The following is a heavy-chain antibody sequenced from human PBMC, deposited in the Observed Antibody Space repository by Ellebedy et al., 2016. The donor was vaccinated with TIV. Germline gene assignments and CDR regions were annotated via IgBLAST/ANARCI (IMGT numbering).Heavy chain of an antibody. CDR2: ISNDGSTK. CDR3: AKDSGLSGWYFDY. D-gene: IGHD6-19*01. V-gene: IGHV3-30-3*02. J-gene: IGHJ4*02. CDR1: GFTFSTYA. Sequence: PGGSLRPSCAASGFTFSTYAMHWVRQAPGKGLEWVAVISNDGSTKYYADSVKGRITISRDNSKNTLYLQMNTLRAEDTALYYCAKDSGLSGWYFDYWGQGTLVTVSS.